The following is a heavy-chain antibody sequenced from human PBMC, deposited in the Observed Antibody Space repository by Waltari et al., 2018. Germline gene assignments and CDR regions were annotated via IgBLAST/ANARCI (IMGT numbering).Heavy chain of an antibody. CDR2: INPNSRGT. D-gene: IGHD3-3*01. J-gene: IGHJ4*02. V-gene: IGHV1-2*02. Sequence: QVQLVQSGAEVKKPGASVKVSCKASGYIFTGYYMHWVRQAPGQGLEWMGWINPNSRGTNYAQRFQGRVTMTRDTSISTVYMELSSLRSDDTAVYYCARCLAGLRFLQWLHFDSWGQGTLVTVSS. CDR1: GYIFTGYY. CDR3: ARCLAGLRFLQWLHFDS.